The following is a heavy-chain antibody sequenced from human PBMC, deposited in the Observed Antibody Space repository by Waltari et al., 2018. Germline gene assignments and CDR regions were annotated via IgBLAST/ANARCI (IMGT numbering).Heavy chain of an antibody. J-gene: IGHJ4*02. CDR2: LDPWEPET. D-gene: IGHD6-19*01. CDR3: VRDEGSVAGTCDY. Sequence: EVQLVQSGAEVKKPGESLKISCKGSGYSFTSYWIGWVRQMPGKGLEWMGILDPWEPETQNRPSCQGQVTISADKAISTAYLQWSSLKASDTAMYYCVRDEGSVAGTCDYWGQGTLVTVSS. CDR1: GYSFTSYW. V-gene: IGHV5-51*01.